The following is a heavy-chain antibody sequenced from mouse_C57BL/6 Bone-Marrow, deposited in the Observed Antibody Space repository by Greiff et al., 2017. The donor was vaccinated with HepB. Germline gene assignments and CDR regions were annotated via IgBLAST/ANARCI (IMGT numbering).Heavy chain of an antibody. CDR1: GFTFSSYG. CDR3: AIYGSSYGY. D-gene: IGHD1-1*01. V-gene: IGHV5-6*01. CDR2: ISSGGSYT. J-gene: IGHJ2*01. Sequence: EVQLVESGGDLVKPGGSLKLSCAASGFTFSSYGMSWVRQTPDKRLEWVATISSGGSYTYYPDRVKGGFTISRDNAKNTLYLQMSSLKSEDTAMYYCAIYGSSYGYWGQGTTLTVSS.